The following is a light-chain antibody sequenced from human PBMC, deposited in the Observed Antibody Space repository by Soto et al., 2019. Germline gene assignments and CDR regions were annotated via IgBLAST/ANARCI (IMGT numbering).Light chain of an antibody. Sequence: QSVLTQPPSVSGSLGQSITISCTGTSTDIGVYNYVSWYQYHPGKVPKLLIFAVTDRPSGVSNRFSGSNSGNTASLTISGLQAEEDDYYFWSSYVSGATYVFGTGTKVTVL. V-gene: IGLV2-14*03. CDR3: SSYVSGATYV. J-gene: IGLJ1*01. CDR2: AVT. CDR1: STDIGVYNY.